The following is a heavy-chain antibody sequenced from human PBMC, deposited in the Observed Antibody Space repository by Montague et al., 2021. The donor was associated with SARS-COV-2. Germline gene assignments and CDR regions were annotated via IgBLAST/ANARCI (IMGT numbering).Heavy chain of an antibody. CDR1: GDSVNRNY. V-gene: IGHV4-59*02. J-gene: IGHJ4*02. D-gene: IGHD4-23*01. Sequence: SETLSLTCSVSGDSVNRNYWSWVRQPPGKGLEWLGYIFYSGSTYNPSLSSRVTMSLDTSKNHFSLNLISVAAADTAVYYCAKASRGYGGDFDSWGQGTLVIVPS. CDR3: AKASRGYGGDFDS. CDR2: IFYSGST.